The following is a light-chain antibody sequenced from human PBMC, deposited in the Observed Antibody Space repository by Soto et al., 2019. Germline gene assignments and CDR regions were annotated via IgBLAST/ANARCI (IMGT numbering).Light chain of an antibody. CDR1: SSNIGTGYD. V-gene: IGLV1-40*01. CDR2: GNT. CDR3: QSYDTSLSAVV. J-gene: IGLJ2*01. Sequence: QAVVTQPPSVSGAPGQRVTISCAGSSSNIGTGYDVHWYQQLPGAAPKLLIYGNTNRPSGVPDRFSGSQSGTSASLAITGLQAEDEADYYCQSYDTSLSAVVFGGGTKVTVL.